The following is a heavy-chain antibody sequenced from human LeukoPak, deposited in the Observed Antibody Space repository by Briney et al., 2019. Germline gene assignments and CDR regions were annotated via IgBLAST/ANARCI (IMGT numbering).Heavy chain of an antibody. CDR3: TRVPDITARPCDS. D-gene: IGHD1-1*01. CDR1: GGSFTGYY. J-gene: IGHJ4*02. CDR2: ISHTGGT. Sequence: SETLSLTCAVYGGSFTGYYWTFIRQTPGKGLDLIGEISHTGGTNYSPSLKSRVTISVDPSKNQFSLEVTSVTAADSGVYYCTRVPDITARPCDSWGPGTMVTVSS. V-gene: IGHV4-34*01.